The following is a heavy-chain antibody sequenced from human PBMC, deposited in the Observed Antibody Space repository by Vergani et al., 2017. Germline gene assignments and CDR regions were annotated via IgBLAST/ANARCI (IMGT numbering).Heavy chain of an antibody. CDR2: IYYSGST. D-gene: IGHD2-2*01. J-gene: IGHJ6*03. Sequence: QVQLQESGPGLVKPSQTLSLTCTVSGGPISSGGYYWSWIRQHPGKGLEWIGYIYYSGSTYYNPSLKSRVTISVDTSKNQFSLKLSSGTAADTAVYYCARDRREYQLLRAPYYYYMDVWGKGTTVTVSS. V-gene: IGHV4-31*03. CDR1: GGPISSGGYY. CDR3: ARDRREYQLLRAPYYYYMDV.